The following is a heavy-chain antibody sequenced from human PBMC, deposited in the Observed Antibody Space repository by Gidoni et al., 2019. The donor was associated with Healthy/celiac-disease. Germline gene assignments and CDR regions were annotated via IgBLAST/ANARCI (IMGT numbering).Heavy chain of an antibody. Sequence: QVQLQQWGAGLLKPSETLSLTCAVYGGSFSGYYWSWIRQPPGKGLEWIGEINHSGSTNYNPSLKSRVTISVDTSKNQFSLKLSSVTAADTAVYYCARGLPHMVVPGRAPFDYWGQGTLVTVSS. V-gene: IGHV4-34*01. CDR1: GGSFSGYY. CDR2: INHSGST. D-gene: IGHD2-2*01. CDR3: ARGLPHMVVPGRAPFDY. J-gene: IGHJ4*02.